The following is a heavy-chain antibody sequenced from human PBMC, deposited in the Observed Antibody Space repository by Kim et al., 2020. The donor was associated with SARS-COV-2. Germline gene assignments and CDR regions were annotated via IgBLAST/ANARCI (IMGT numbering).Heavy chain of an antibody. CDR3: ARSPGGI. V-gene: IGHV4-34*01. CDR1: GGSFSGYY. Sequence: SETLSLTCAVYGGSFSGYYWSWIRQPPGKGLEWIGEINHSGSTNYNQSLKSRVTISVDTSKNQFSLKLSSVTAADTAVYYCARSPGGIWGQGAMVTVSS. D-gene: IGHD3-10*01. J-gene: IGHJ3*02. CDR2: INHSGST.